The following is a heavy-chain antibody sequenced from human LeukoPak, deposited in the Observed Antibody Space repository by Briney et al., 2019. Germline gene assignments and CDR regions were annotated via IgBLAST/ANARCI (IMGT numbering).Heavy chain of an antibody. CDR2: IYYSGST. Sequence: AETLCLTCAVSGGSISRYYWSWVRQPPGKGLEWVGYIYYSGSTKYNPSLKSRVTISVDTSKNQFSLKLSSVTAADTAVYYCASMSLIWFGDERRYFDYWGQGTLVTVSS. D-gene: IGHD3-10*01. V-gene: IGHV4-59*01. CDR3: ASMSLIWFGDERRYFDY. J-gene: IGHJ4*02. CDR1: GGSISRYY.